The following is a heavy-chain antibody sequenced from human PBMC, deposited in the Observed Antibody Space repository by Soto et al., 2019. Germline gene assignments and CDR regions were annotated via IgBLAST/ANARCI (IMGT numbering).Heavy chain of an antibody. CDR2: IIPIFGTA. D-gene: IGHD2-15*01. Sequence: ASVKVSCKASGGTFSSYAISWVRQAPGQGLEWMGGIIPIFGTANYAQKFQGRVTITADESTSTAYMELSSLRSEDTAVYYCVRYCSGGSCLYYYYYGMDVWGQGTTVTVSS. CDR3: VRYCSGGSCLYYYYYGMDV. J-gene: IGHJ6*02. CDR1: GGTFSSYA. V-gene: IGHV1-69*13.